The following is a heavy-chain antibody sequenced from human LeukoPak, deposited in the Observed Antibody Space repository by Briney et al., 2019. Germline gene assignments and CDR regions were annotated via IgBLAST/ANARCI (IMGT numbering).Heavy chain of an antibody. V-gene: IGHV1-46*01. J-gene: IGHJ6*03. CDR1: GYTFTSYY. CDR2: INPSGGST. Sequence: ASVKVSCKASGYTFTSYYMHWVRQAPGQGLEWMGIINPSGGSTSYAQKFQGRVTMTRDMSTSTVYMELSSPRSEDTAVYYCASAYSMGFWYMDVWGKGTTVTVSS. D-gene: IGHD4-11*01. CDR3: ASAYSMGFWYMDV.